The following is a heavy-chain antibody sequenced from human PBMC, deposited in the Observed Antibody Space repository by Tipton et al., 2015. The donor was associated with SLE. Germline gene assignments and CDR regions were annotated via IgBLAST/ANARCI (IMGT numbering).Heavy chain of an antibody. V-gene: IGHV4-61*01. CDR1: GGFISSGSYY. CDR2: IYYIGST. CDR3: ARGGVLRFLEWLLYRYRFFDY. D-gene: IGHD3-3*01. Sequence: TLSLTCTVSGGFISSGSYYWRWIRQPPGKGLEWIGCIYYIGSTNYNPSLKSRVTVSVDTSKNQFSLKLSSVSAADTAVYYCARGGVLRFLEWLLYRYRFFDYWGQGTLVTVSS. J-gene: IGHJ4*02.